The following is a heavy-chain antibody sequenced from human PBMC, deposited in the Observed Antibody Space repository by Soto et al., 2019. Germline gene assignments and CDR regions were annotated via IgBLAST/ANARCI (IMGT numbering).Heavy chain of an antibody. J-gene: IGHJ5*02. CDR2: IWSAGLT. CDR1: GFTVSSKY. CDR3: PRELPPDL. Sequence: PGGPLSLSCAASGFTVSSKYMNWVRQPPGKGLEWVSIIWSAGLTYYADSVRGRFTISRDISKNILFIQMNNLRAEDSAIYYCPRELPPDLWGQGTRVTVSS. D-gene: IGHD2-15*01. V-gene: IGHV3-53*01.